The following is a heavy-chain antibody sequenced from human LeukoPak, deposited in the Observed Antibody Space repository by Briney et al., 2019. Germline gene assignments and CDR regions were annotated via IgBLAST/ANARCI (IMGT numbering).Heavy chain of an antibody. CDR2: IDHSGNT. CDR1: GYSINRGYC. V-gene: IGHV4-38-2*01. J-gene: IGHJ4*02. Sequence: SETLSLTCAVSGYSINRGYCWGWIRQSPGKGLEWIGGIDHSGNTHYNPSLKNRVTILADTSKNEFSLKLSSVTATDTAVYYCARVPHSVEGSMKAVFIHYFDYWGQGSLVTVSS. D-gene: IGHD3-22*01. CDR3: ARVPHSVEGSMKAVFIHYFDY.